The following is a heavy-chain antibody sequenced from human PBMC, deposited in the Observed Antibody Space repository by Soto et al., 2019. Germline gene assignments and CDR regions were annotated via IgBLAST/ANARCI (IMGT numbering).Heavy chain of an antibody. CDR1: GFTFSSYS. CDR2: ISSSSSTI. J-gene: IGHJ6*02. Sequence: EVQLVESGGGLVQPGGSLRLSCAASGFTFSSYSMNWVRQAPGKGLEWVSYISSSSSTIYYADSVKGRFTISRDNAKNSLYLQKNSLRDEDTAVYYCARDPTGTTSRYYYGMDVWGQGTTVTVSS. D-gene: IGHD1-7*01. CDR3: ARDPTGTTSRYYYGMDV. V-gene: IGHV3-48*02.